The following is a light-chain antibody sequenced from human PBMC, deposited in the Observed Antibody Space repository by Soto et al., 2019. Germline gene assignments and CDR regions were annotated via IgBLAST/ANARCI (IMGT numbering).Light chain of an antibody. CDR2: AAS. CDR1: QSVDNY. J-gene: IGKJ1*01. V-gene: IGKV3-20*01. CDR3: QQCGSSPWT. Sequence: EIVLTQSPATLSLSPGERATLSCRASQSVDNYLDWYQHKPCQAPRLLIYAASSRATGIPDRFSGGGSGTDFTLTISRLEPEDFAVYYCQQCGSSPWTFGQGTKVDIK.